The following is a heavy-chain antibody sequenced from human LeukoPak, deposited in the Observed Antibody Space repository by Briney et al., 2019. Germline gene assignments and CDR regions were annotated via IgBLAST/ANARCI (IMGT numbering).Heavy chain of an antibody. D-gene: IGHD5-12*01. V-gene: IGHV3-74*01. CDR3: AKIPSATENFDY. CDR2: INSDGSTT. Sequence: GGSLRLSCAASGFTFSNYWMHWVRQAPGKELIWVSRINSDGSTTTYADSVKGRFTISRDNAKNTLYLQMDSLRAEDTAIYYCAKIPSATENFDYWGQGTLVMVSS. J-gene: IGHJ4*02. CDR1: GFTFSNYW.